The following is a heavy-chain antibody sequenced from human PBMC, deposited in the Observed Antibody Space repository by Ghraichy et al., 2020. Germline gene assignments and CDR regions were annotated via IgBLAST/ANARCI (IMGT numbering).Heavy chain of an antibody. D-gene: IGHD3-10*01. CDR3: ARDLVTMVRGGGGDWFDP. V-gene: IGHV4-4*07. J-gene: IGHJ5*02. CDR1: GGSNSSYY. CDR2: IYTSGST. Sequence: SETLSLTCTVSGGSNSSYYWSWIRQPAGKGLEWIGRIYTSGSTNYNPSLKSRVTMSVDTSKNQFSLKLSSVTAADTAVYYCARDLVTMVRGGGGDWFDPWGQGTLVTVSS.